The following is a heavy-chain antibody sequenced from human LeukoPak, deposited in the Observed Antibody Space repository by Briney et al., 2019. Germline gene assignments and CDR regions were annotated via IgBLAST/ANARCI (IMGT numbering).Heavy chain of an antibody. Sequence: GGSLRLSCAASGFTFSSYSMNWVRQAPGKGLEWVSAISGSGGSTYYADSVKGRFTISRDNSKNTLYLQMNSLRAEDTAVYYCAKGDCSSTSCLLFDYWGQGTLVTVSS. CDR1: GFTFSSYS. D-gene: IGHD2-2*01. CDR3: AKGDCSSTSCLLFDY. V-gene: IGHV3-23*01. J-gene: IGHJ4*02. CDR2: ISGSGGST.